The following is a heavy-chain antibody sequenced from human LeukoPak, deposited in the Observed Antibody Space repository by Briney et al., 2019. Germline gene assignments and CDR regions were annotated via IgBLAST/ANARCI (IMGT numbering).Heavy chain of an antibody. CDR2: MQYDGSIK. Sequence: PGGSLRLSCAASGFTFSSYDMHWVRQAPGKGREWVAFMQYDGSIKYYADSVKGRFTISRDNSKNTLYLQMDSLRADDTAVFFCARDSIRQQLYYFDYWGRGTLVTVSS. CDR1: GFTFSSYD. D-gene: IGHD6-13*01. CDR3: ARDSIRQQLYYFDY. V-gene: IGHV3-30*02. J-gene: IGHJ4*02.